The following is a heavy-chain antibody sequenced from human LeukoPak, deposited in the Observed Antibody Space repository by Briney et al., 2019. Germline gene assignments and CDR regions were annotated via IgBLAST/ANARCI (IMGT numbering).Heavy chain of an antibody. Sequence: PGGSLRLSCAASGFTFSSYGMHWVRQAPGKGLEWVAVISYDGSNKYYADSVKGRFTISRDNSKNTLYLQMNSLRAEDTAVYYCAKDLGNAFIAAAGTGNWGQGTLVTVSS. CDR2: ISYDGSNK. V-gene: IGHV3-30*18. CDR1: GFTFSSYG. J-gene: IGHJ4*02. D-gene: IGHD6-13*01. CDR3: AKDLGNAFIAAAGTGN.